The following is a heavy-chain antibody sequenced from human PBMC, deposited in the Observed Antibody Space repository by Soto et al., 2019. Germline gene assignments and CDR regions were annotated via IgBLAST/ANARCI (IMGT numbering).Heavy chain of an antibody. D-gene: IGHD2-2*02. CDR2: INAGNGNT. Sequence: ASVKVSCKASGYTFTSYAMHWVRQAPGQRLEWMGWINAGNGNTKYSQKFQGRVTITRDTSASTAYMELSSLRSEDTAVHYCARDWYCSSTSCYKGNWFDPWGQGTLVTVSS. CDR1: GYTFTSYA. V-gene: IGHV1-3*01. CDR3: ARDWYCSSTSCYKGNWFDP. J-gene: IGHJ5*02.